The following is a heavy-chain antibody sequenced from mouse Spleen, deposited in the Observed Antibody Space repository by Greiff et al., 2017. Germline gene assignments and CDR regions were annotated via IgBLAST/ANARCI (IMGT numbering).Heavy chain of an antibody. J-gene: IGHJ4*01. Sequence: VKLMESGPGLVAPSQSLSITCTVSGFSLTSYAISWVRQPPGKGLEWLGVIWTGGGTNYNSALKSRLSISKDNSKSQVFLKMNSLQTDDTARYYCARHYYGTSSYAMDYWGQGTSVTVSS. V-gene: IGHV2-9-1*01. CDR3: ARHYYGTSSYAMDY. D-gene: IGHD1-1*01. CDR2: IWTGGGT. CDR1: GFSLTSYA.